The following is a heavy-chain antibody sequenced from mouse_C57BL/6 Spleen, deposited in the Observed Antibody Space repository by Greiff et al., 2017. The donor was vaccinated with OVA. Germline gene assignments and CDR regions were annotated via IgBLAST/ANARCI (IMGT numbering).Heavy chain of an antibody. Sequence: EVQVVESGGDLVKPGGSLKLSCAASGFTFSSYGMSWVRQTPDKRLEWVATISSGGSYTYYPDSVKGRFTISRDNAKNTLYLQMSSLKSEDTAMYYCARRATTVVATDYFDYWGQGTTLTVSS. CDR3: ARRATTVVATDYFDY. J-gene: IGHJ2*01. D-gene: IGHD1-1*01. CDR2: ISSGGSYT. V-gene: IGHV5-6*01. CDR1: GFTFSSYG.